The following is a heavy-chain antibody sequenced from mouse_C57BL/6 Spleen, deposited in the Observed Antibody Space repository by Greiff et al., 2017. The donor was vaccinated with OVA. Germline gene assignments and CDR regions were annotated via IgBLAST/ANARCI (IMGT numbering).Heavy chain of an antibody. CDR2: ISDGGSYT. CDR3: ARDYYGTLNYFDY. CDR1: GFTFSSYA. V-gene: IGHV5-4*01. Sequence: EVQVVESGGGLVKPGGSLKLSCAASGFTFSSYAMSWVRQTPEKRLEWVATISDGGSYTYYPDNVKGRFTISRDNAKNNLYLQMSHLKSEDTAMYYCARDYYGTLNYFDYWGQGTTLTVSS. J-gene: IGHJ2*01. D-gene: IGHD1-1*01.